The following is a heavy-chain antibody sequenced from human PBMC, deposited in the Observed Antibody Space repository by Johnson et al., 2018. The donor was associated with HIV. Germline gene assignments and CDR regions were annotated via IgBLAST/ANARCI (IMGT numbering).Heavy chain of an antibody. CDR3: ARGWGIVGAKSAFDI. J-gene: IGHJ3*02. D-gene: IGHD1-26*01. Sequence: QVQLVESGGGLVKPGGSLRLSCAASGFTFSDYYMSWVRQAPGKGLEWVAVMWYDGSNKYYADSVQGRFTISRDNSKNTRYLQMNSLRAGDTAVYYCARGWGIVGAKSAFDIWGQGTMVTVSS. CDR1: GFTFSDYY. CDR2: MWYDGSNK. V-gene: IGHV3-33*08.